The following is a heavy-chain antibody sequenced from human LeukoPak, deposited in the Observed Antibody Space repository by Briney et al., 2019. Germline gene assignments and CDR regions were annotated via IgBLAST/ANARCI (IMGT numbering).Heavy chain of an antibody. CDR1: GGSISSYY. J-gene: IGHJ3*02. CDR2: IYYSGST. CDR3: AETALDYKILTVSNPAPEALEI. D-gene: IGHD3-9*01. V-gene: IGHV4-59*12. Sequence: SETLSLTCTVSGGSISSYYWSWIRQPPGKGLEWIGYIYYSGSTNYNPSLKSRVTISVDKSKNQFSLKLSSVTAADTAVYYCAETALDYKILTVSNPAPEALEIWGQGKMVTVS.